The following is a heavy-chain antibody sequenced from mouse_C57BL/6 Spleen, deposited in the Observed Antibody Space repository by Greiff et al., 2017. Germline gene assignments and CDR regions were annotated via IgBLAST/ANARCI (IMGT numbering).Heavy chain of an antibody. D-gene: IGHD1-1*02. CDR1: GYSFTDYN. Sequence: EVQLKESGPELVKPGASVKISCTASGYSFTDYNMHWVKQSNGKSLEWIGGINPNCGTTSYNQKFKGKATLTVDQSSSTCYMQLNSLTSEDSAVDKWARGGGTNFDYWGQGTTLTVSS. CDR2: INPNCGTT. V-gene: IGHV1-39*01. J-gene: IGHJ2*01. CDR3: ARGGGTNFDY.